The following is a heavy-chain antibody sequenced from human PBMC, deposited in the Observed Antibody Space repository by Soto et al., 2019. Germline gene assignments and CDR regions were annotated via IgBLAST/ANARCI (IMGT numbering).Heavy chain of an antibody. Sequence: EKTSETLSLTCTVSGGSVSSGSYYWSWIRQPPGKGLEWIVYIYYSGSPKYHPSLKSRVTISVDTSKNQFSLKLSSVTAADTAVYCCAREGYVLRLNWFDPWGQGTLVTVSS. CDR1: GGSVSSGSYY. CDR3: AREGYVLRLNWFDP. J-gene: IGHJ5*02. CDR2: IYYSGSP. V-gene: IGHV4-61*01. D-gene: IGHD3-3*01.